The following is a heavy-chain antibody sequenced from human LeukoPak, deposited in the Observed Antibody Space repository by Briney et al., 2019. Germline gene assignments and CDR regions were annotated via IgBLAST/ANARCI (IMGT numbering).Heavy chain of an antibody. CDR1: GFTFSSYS. CDR2: IYSGGST. J-gene: IGHJ4*02. Sequence: GGSLRLSCAASGFTFSSYSMNWVRQAPGKGLEWVSVIYSGGSTYYVDSVKGRFTISRDNSKNTLYLQMNSLRAEDTAVYYCARGMDYYDSFDYWGQGTLVTVSS. V-gene: IGHV3-53*01. D-gene: IGHD3-22*01. CDR3: ARGMDYYDSFDY.